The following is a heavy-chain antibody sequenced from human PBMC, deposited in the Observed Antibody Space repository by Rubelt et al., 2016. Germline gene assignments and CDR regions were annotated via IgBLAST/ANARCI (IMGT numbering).Heavy chain of an antibody. CDR2: INHSGST. Sequence: QVQLQQWGAGLLKPSETLSLTCGVYGGSFSGYYWSWIRQPPGKGLEWIGEINHSGSTYYNPSLKSRVTISVDTAKNQFPLKMKSWTATDTAVYYCAMSLSYHPRTVRWGQGTLVTVSS. CDR1: GGSFSGYY. D-gene: IGHD3-10*01. J-gene: IGHJ1*01. CDR3: AMSLSYHPRTVR. V-gene: IGHV4-34*01.